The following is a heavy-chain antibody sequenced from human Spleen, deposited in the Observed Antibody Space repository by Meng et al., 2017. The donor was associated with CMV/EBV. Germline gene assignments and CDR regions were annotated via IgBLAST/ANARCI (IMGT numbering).Heavy chain of an antibody. CDR3: AKGERGVTPYYFGY. V-gene: IGHV3-30*02. CDR1: GFTFRNYV. J-gene: IGHJ4*02. CDR2: IRYDGSNK. D-gene: IGHD2-21*02. Sequence: SGFTFRNYVRHWVRKAPGKGVEWVAFIRYDGSNKFYAGSVKGRFTISRDNSKNTLYLQMDSLRAEDTAVYYCAKGERGVTPYYFGYWGQGTLVTVSS.